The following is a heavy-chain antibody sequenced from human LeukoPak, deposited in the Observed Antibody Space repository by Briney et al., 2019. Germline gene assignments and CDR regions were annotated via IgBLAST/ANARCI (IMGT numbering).Heavy chain of an antibody. Sequence: SETLSLTCTVSGGSISSGSYYWSWIRQPAGKRLEWIGRIYTSGSTNYNPSLKSRVTISVDTSKNQFSLKLSSVTAADTAVYYCARDDTAMVNYWGQGTLVTVSS. CDR3: ARDDTAMVNY. J-gene: IGHJ4*02. CDR2: IYTSGST. CDR1: GGSISSGSYY. D-gene: IGHD5-18*01. V-gene: IGHV4-61*02.